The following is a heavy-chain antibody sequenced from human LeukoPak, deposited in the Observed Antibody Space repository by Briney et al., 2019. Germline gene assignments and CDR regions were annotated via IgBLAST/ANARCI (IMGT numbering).Heavy chain of an antibody. V-gene: IGHV3-7*03. CDR2: INHNGNVN. Sequence: GGSLRLSCAASGFNFSSYWMNWARQAPGKGLEWVASINHNGNVNYYVDSVKGRFTISRDNAKNSLYLQMNNLRAEDTAVYFWARGGGLDVWGQGATVTVSS. CDR1: GFNFSSYW. D-gene: IGHD3-16*01. J-gene: IGHJ6*02. CDR3: ARGGGLDV.